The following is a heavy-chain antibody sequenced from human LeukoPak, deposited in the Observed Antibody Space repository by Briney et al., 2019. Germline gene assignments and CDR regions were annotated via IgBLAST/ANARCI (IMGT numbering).Heavy chain of an antibody. V-gene: IGHV3-9*01. CDR2: ISWNSGSI. Sequence: QPGRSLRLSCAASGFTFDDYAMHWVRQAPGKGLEWVSGISWNSGSIGYADSVKGRLTISRDNAKNSLYLQMNSLRAEDTALYYCAKQIGGIDDWYFDLWGRGTLVTVSS. J-gene: IGHJ2*01. D-gene: IGHD6-13*01. CDR3: AKQIGGIDDWYFDL. CDR1: GFTFDDYA.